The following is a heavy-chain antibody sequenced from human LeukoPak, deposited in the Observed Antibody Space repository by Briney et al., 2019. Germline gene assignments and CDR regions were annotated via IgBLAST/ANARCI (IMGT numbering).Heavy chain of an antibody. CDR2: IYYSGST. J-gene: IGHJ4*02. Sequence: SETLPLTCTVSGGSISSYYWSWIRQPPGKGLEWIGYIYYSGSTNYNPSLKSRVTISVDTSKNQFSLKLSSVTAADTAVYYYARDSVGYYDSSGYSGFDYWGQGTLVTVSS. CDR1: GGSISSYY. V-gene: IGHV4-59*01. CDR3: ARDSVGYYDSSGYSGFDY. D-gene: IGHD3-22*01.